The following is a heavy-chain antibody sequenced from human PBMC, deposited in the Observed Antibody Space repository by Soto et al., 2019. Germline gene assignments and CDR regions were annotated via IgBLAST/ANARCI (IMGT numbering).Heavy chain of an antibody. J-gene: IGHJ5*02. CDR2: INHSGST. CDR1: GGSFSGYY. V-gene: IGHV4-34*01. CDR3: ARTGPYIVVVPTAEHGTTFDP. Sequence: PSETLSLTCAVYGGSFSGYYWSWIRQPPGKGLEWIGEINHSGSTNYNPSLKSRATISVDTSKNQFSLKLSSVTAADTAVYYCARTGPYIVVVPTAEHGTTFDPWGQGTLVTVSS. D-gene: IGHD2-2*01.